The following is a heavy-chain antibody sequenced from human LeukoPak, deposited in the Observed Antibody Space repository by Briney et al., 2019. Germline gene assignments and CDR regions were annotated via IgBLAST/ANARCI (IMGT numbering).Heavy chain of an antibody. Sequence: GGSLRLSCAASGFTVSSNYMSWVRQAPGKGLEWVSVIYSGGSTYYADSVKGRFTISRDKSKNTLYLQMNSLRAEDTAVYYCARDRDSGYDFDYWGQGTLVTVSS. CDR1: GFTVSSNY. CDR2: IYSGGST. D-gene: IGHD5-12*01. V-gene: IGHV3-66*01. J-gene: IGHJ4*02. CDR3: ARDRDSGYDFDY.